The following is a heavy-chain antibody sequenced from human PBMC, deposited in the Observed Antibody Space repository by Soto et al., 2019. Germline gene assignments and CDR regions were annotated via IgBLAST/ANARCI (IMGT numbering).Heavy chain of an antibody. CDR2: MNPNNGNT. CDR1: GNTFTSYD. CDR3: ALYYRSGSYYGWFDS. V-gene: IGHV1-8*02. D-gene: IGHD3-10*01. J-gene: IGHJ5*01. Sequence: GASVKVSCKASGNTFTSYDINWVRQAIGQGLEWMGWMNPNNGNTGYAQKFQGRVSMTTNTAISTAYMELSSLGSEDTAVYYCALYYRSGSYYGWFDSWGQGTLVTVSS.